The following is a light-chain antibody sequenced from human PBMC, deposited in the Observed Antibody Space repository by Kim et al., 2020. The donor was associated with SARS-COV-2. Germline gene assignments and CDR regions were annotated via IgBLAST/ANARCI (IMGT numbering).Light chain of an antibody. Sequence: ASVGDRVTITCRTSQSIDKHLNWYQPKPGRAPQLLVYLTSTLENGVPSRFSGSGSGTDFTLTISSLQLEDFATYYCQQSAVTPPDFGQGTRLEIK. J-gene: IGKJ5*01. CDR1: QSIDKH. CDR3: QQSAVTPPD. V-gene: IGKV1-39*01. CDR2: LTS.